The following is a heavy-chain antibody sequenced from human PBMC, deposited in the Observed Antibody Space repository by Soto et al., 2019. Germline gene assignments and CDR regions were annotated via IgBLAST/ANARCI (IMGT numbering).Heavy chain of an antibody. V-gene: IGHV3-23*01. D-gene: IGHD2-15*01. CDR3: AKDGRVSSGYCSGGSCQGGWYFDL. CDR1: GFTFSSYA. Sequence: GGSLRLSCAASGFTFSSYAMSWVRQAPGKGLEWVSAISGSGGSTYYADSVKGRFTISRDNSKNTLYLQMNSLRAEDTAVYYCAKDGRVSSGYCSGGSCQGGWYFDLWGRGTLVTVSS. CDR2: ISGSGGST. J-gene: IGHJ2*01.